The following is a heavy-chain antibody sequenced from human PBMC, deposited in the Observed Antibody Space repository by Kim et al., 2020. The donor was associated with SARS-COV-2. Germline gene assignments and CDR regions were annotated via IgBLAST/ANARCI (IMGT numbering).Heavy chain of an antibody. Sequence: GGSLRLSCAASGFTFSNAWMSWVRQAPGKGLEWVGRIKSKTDGGTTDYAAPVKGRFTISRDDSKNTLYLQMNSLKTEDTAVYYCTTLTARDYYYYYGMDVWGQGTTVTVSS. CDR2: IKSKTDGGTT. CDR3: TTLTARDYYYYYGMDV. J-gene: IGHJ6*02. D-gene: IGHD3-16*01. CDR1: GFTFSNAW. V-gene: IGHV3-15*01.